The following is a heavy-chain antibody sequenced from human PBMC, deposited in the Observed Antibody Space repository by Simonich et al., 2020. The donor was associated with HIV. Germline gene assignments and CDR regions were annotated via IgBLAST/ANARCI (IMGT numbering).Heavy chain of an antibody. CDR1: GFTFSNYG. Sequence: QVQLVESGGGVVQPGRSLRLSCAASGFTFSNYGMHWVRQAPGKGTGKGMVCVAVIWCDGSNKYYADSVKGRFTISRDNSKNTLYLQMNSLRAEDTAVYYCATDQDYYDRSGDPGDAFDIWGQGTMVIVSS. V-gene: IGHV3-33*01. CDR3: ATDQDYYDRSGDPGDAFDI. D-gene: IGHD3-22*01. J-gene: IGHJ3*02. CDR2: IWCDGSNK.